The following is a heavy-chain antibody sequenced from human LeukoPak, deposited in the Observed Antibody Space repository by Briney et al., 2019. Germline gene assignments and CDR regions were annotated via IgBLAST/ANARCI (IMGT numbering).Heavy chain of an antibody. J-gene: IGHJ6*02. Sequence: GESLKISCKGSGYSFTSYWISWVRQMPGKGLEWMGRIDPSDSYTNYSPSFQGHVTISADKSISTAYLQWSSLKVSDTAMYYCARLDYGDYGADYYYYGMDVWGQGTTVTVSS. CDR1: GYSFTSYW. CDR2: IDPSDSYT. V-gene: IGHV5-10-1*01. CDR3: ARLDYGDYGADYYYYGMDV. D-gene: IGHD4-17*01.